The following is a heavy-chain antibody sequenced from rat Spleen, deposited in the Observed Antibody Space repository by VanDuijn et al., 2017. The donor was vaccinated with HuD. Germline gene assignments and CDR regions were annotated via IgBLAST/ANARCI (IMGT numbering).Heavy chain of an antibody. V-gene: IGHV5-17*01. J-gene: IGHJ2*01. CDR3: TRQNWPYYFDY. CDR1: GFTFRDYA. Sequence: EVQLVETGGGLVQPGRSLKFSCVTSGFTFRDYAMAWVRQAPKKGLEWVATITHIGATSYYPDSVKGRFTISREDGRSTLYLQMNSLRSEDTATYYCTRQNWPYYFDYWGQGVMVTVSS. CDR2: ITHIGATS. D-gene: IGHD5-1*01.